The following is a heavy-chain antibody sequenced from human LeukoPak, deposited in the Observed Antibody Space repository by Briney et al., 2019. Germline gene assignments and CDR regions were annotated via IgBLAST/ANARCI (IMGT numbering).Heavy chain of an antibody. V-gene: IGHV4-61*08. D-gene: IGHD3-22*01. CDR3: ASYSYYYDSSGYFDY. J-gene: IGHJ4*02. CDR1: GGSISSGDYY. CDR2: IYYSGST. Sequence: SETLSLTCTVSGGSISSGDYYWSWIRQPPGKGLEWIGYIYYSGSTNYNPSLKSRVTISVDTSKNQFSLKLSSVTAADTAVYYCASYSYYYDSSGYFDYWGQGTLVTVSS.